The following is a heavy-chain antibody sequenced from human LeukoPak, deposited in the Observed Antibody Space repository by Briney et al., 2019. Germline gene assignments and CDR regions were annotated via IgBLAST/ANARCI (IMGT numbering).Heavy chain of an antibody. CDR3: ARGAQLSDY. D-gene: IGHD1-1*01. CDR1: GFTFSSYW. J-gene: IGHJ4*02. CDR2: IKQDGSEK. V-gene: IGHV3-7*04. Sequence: GGSLRLSCAAFGFTFSSYWMSWVRQAPGKGLEWVANIKQDGSEKYYVDSVKGRFTISRDNAKNSLYLQMNSLRTEDTDVYYCARGAQLSDYWGQGALVTVSS.